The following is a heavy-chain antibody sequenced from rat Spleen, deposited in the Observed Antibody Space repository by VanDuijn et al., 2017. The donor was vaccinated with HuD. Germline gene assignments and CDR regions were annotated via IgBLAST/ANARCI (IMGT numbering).Heavy chain of an antibody. CDR1: GFTVSDYY. J-gene: IGHJ3*01. V-gene: IGHV5-27*01. CDR2: ISTDAGST. Sequence: EVQLVESDGGLVRRERALKLSCAGSGFTVSDYYMAWVSQAPTKGLEWVAYISTDAGSTYYRDSVKGRFTISRDFANSTLYLQMNSLRSEVTATYYCTREIIRGTRDWFADWGQGTLVTVSS. CDR3: TREIIRGTRDWFAD. D-gene: IGHD4-3*01.